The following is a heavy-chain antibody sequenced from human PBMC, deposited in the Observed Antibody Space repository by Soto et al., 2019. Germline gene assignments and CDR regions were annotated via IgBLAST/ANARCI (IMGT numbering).Heavy chain of an antibody. CDR2: ISSFSNYM. V-gene: IGHV3-21*01. Sequence: GGSLRLSCAVSGFTFNSYSMNWVRQAPGKGLEWVSSISSFSNYMYYTDSVKGRFTISRDNARNSLYLQMNSLRAEDTAVYYYARGRYNNGWYYYDYWGQGTLVTVSS. CDR1: GFTFNSYS. J-gene: IGHJ4*02. D-gene: IGHD6-19*01. CDR3: ARGRYNNGWYYYDY.